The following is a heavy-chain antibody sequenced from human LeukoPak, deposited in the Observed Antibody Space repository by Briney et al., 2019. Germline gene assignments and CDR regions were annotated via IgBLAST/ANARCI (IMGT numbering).Heavy chain of an antibody. Sequence: GGSLRLSCAASGFTFNSYWMSWVRQAPGKGLEWVAVIWYDGTTKYYADSVKGRFTISRDTSKNTLYLQMNSLRAEDTAVYYCAGAFGSYIDYWGQGTLSPSPQ. D-gene: IGHD3-3*01. CDR3: AGAFGSYIDY. CDR1: GFTFNSYW. CDR2: IWYDGTTK. V-gene: IGHV3-33*08. J-gene: IGHJ4*02.